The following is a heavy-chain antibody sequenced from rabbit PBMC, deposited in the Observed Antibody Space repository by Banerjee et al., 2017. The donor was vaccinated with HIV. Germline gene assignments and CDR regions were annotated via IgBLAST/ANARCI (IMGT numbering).Heavy chain of an antibody. CDR1: GFSFSSSLY. Sequence: QSLEESGGDLVKPGASLTLTCTASGFSFSSSLYMCWVRQAPGKGLEWIACIYGGSSGSTTYASWAKGRFTISKTSSTTVTLQMTSLTAADTATFFCARCGASSNWYFDLWGPGTLVTVS. D-gene: IGHD1-1*01. CDR3: ARCGASSNWYFDL. CDR2: IYGGSSGST. J-gene: IGHJ4*01. V-gene: IGHV1S40*01.